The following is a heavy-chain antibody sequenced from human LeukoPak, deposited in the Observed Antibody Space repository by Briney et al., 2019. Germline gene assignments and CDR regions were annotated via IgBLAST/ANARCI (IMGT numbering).Heavy chain of an antibody. CDR2: ISYDGSNK. CDR3: AREGSYYVLDY. D-gene: IGHD1-26*01. CDR1: GFTFSSYA. J-gene: IGHJ4*02. V-gene: IGHV3-30*04. Sequence: PGGCLRLSCAASGFTFSSYAMHWVREGPGKGLGWVAVISYDGSNKYYADSVKGRFTISRDNSKNTLYLQMNSLRAEDTAVYYCAREGSYYVLDYWGQGTLVTVSS.